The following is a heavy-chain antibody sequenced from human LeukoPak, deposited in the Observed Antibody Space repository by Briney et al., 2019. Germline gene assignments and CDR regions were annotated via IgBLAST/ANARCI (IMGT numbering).Heavy chain of an antibody. CDR1: GGSISSSSYY. V-gene: IGHV4-39*07. J-gene: IGHJ5*02. D-gene: IGHD6-19*01. Sequence: SETLSLTCTVSGGSISSSSYYWAWIRQPPGKGPEWIGSMYHNSGATFYSPSLKSRVTISVDTSKNQLSLKLSSVTAADTAVYYCAREDGSGWPRYNWFDPWGQGTLVTVSS. CDR2: MYHNSGAT. CDR3: AREDGSGWPRYNWFDP.